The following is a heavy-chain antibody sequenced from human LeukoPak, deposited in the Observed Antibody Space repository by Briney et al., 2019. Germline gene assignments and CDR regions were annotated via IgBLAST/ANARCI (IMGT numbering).Heavy chain of an antibody. CDR2: INWNGGNT. J-gene: IGHJ4*02. D-gene: IGHD4/OR15-4a*01. CDR3: ARRAGAYSRPYDY. Sequence: GGSLRLSCAASGFTFDDYGMNWVRQAPGKGLEWVSGINWNGGNTAYADSVKGRFTISRDNSKNTLYLQMNSLRAEDTAVYYCARRAGAYSRPYDYWGQGTLVTVSS. V-gene: IGHV3-20*04. CDR1: GFTFDDYG.